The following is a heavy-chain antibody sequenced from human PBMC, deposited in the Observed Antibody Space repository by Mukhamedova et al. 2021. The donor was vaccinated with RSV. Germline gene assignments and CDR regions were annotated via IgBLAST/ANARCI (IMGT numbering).Heavy chain of an antibody. CDR3: ARGPRLDYWIFEY. Sequence: SSGINAEYMGRQSPGKGLEWIGHIYHSGGPYYNPSLKTGVTISVDTSKNQFSLNMRSVTAAYTAVYYCARGPRLDYWIFEYWGQGALVTVSS. D-gene: IGHD1-1*01. CDR2: IYHSGGP. CDR1: SSGINA. J-gene: IGHJ4*02. V-gene: IGHV4-61*01.